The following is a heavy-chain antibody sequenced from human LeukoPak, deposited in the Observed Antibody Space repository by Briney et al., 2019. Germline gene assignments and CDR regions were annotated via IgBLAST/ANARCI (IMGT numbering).Heavy chain of an antibody. V-gene: IGHV3-72*01. CDR2: TRNKANSYTT. CDR3: ARVNSGYDF. J-gene: IGHJ4*02. CDR1: GFTFSDHY. Sequence: GGSLRLSCAASGFTFSDHYMDWVRQAPGKGLEWVGRTRNKANSYTTEYAASVKGKFTISRDDSKNSLYLQMNSLKTEDTAVYYRARVNSGYDFWGQGTLVTVSS. D-gene: IGHD5-12*01.